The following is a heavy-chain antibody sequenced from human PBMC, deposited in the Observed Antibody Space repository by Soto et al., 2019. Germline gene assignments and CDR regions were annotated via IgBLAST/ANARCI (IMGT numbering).Heavy chain of an antibody. CDR1: GDKVSRTSAG. D-gene: IGHD5-18*01. Sequence: PSPTLSLACAISGDKVSRTSAGWGWIRQSPSRGVEWRGRTYYRSKGYTDYEVCGKSRITINADTSKNQFSLQLNSVTPEHTPVYYCTRDQDTVYDYWGQGTLVTVSS. V-gene: IGHV6-1*01. CDR2: TYYRSKGYT. J-gene: IGHJ4*02. CDR3: TRDQDTVYDY.